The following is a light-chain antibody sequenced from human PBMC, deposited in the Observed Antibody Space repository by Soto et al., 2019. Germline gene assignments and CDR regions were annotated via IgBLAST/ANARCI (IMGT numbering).Light chain of an antibody. CDR3: QQRSSRNT. J-gene: IGKJ2*01. Sequence: EIVLTQSPATLSLSPGERATLSCRASRSVAGYLAWYQQRPGQAPRLLMYDVSNRATGIPARFSGSGSGTDFNLTISRLEPEDFGIYYCQQRSSRNTFGQGTKLESK. V-gene: IGKV3-11*01. CDR2: DVS. CDR1: RSVAGY.